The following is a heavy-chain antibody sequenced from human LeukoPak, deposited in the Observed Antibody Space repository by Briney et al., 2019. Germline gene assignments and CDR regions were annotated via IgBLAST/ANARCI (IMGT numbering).Heavy chain of an antibody. Sequence: GGSLRLSCAASGFTFGNSWVHWVRHAPGKGQVWVSLNADGSTTTYADSVKGRFTISRDNARNTPSLQMNSLTIEDTAVYYCVVVVEPPDSDGFDVWGQGTMITVSS. J-gene: IGHJ3*01. CDR1: GFTFGNSW. D-gene: IGHD1-14*01. V-gene: IGHV3-74*01. CDR2: NADGSTT. CDR3: VVVVEPPDSDGFDV.